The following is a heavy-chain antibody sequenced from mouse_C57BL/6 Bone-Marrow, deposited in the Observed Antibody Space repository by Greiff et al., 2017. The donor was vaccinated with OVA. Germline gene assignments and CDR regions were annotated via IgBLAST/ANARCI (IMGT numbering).Heavy chain of an antibody. CDR2: IHPNSGST. CDR3: ARLHSNSFAY. Sequence: QVQLQQPGAELVKPGASVTLSCKASGYTFTSYWMHWVKQRPGQGLEWIGMIHPNSGSTNYNEKFKSKATLTVDKSSSTAYMQLSSLTSEDSAVYYCARLHSNSFAYWGQGTLVTVSA. V-gene: IGHV1-64*01. J-gene: IGHJ3*01. CDR1: GYTFTSYW. D-gene: IGHD2-5*01.